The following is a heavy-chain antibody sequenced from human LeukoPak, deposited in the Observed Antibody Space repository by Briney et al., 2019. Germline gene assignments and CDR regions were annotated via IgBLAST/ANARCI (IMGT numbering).Heavy chain of an antibody. V-gene: IGHV5-51*01. Sequence: GESLKISCKGSGYSFTSYWIGWVRQMPGKGLEWMGIIYPGDSDTRYSPSFQGQVTILADKSISTAYLQWSSLKASDTAMYYCARLTVRGYYDNPSDAFDIWGQGTMVTVSS. CDR2: IYPGDSDT. J-gene: IGHJ3*02. CDR3: ARLTVRGYYDNPSDAFDI. D-gene: IGHD3-22*01. CDR1: GYSFTSYW.